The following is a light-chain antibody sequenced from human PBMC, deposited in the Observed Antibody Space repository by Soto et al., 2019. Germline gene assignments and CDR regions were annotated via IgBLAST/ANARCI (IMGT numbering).Light chain of an antibody. Sequence: QSVLTQPASLSGSPGQSITISCTGTSSDVGGSNHVSWYQHSPGKAPKVIIYDVSIRPSGVSDRFSGSKSGNTASLKISGLQADDEADYYCSSYTTTRTLVFGGGTKVTVL. J-gene: IGLJ2*01. CDR2: DVS. CDR3: SSYTTTRTLV. CDR1: SSDVGGSNH. V-gene: IGLV2-14*01.